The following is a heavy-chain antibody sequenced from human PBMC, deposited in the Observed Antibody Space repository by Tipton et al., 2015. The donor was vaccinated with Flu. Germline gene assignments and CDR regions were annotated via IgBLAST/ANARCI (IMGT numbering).Heavy chain of an antibody. Sequence: TLSLTCTVSRGSVSNRNWWAWVRQAPGQGPEWIGRVYQDGTSNYNLSLRSRATISVDTSKNQFSLRLTSVTAADTAVYFCARRTFSNYVSEPKNWFDFWGQGTLVTVSS. CDR2: VYQDGTS. CDR3: ARRTFSNYVSEPKNWFDF. V-gene: IGHV4-4*01. CDR1: RGSVSNRNW. D-gene: IGHD4-11*01. J-gene: IGHJ5*01.